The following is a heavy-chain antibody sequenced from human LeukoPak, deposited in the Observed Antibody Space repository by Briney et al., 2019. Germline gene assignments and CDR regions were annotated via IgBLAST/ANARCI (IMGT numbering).Heavy chain of an antibody. CDR1: GFTFSSYG. V-gene: IGHV3-30*02. CDR2: IRYDGSNK. CDR3: AKDRVAVSGTLGY. Sequence: HAGGSLRLSCAASGFTFSSYGMHWVRQAPGKGLEWEAFIRYDGSNKYYADSVKGRFTISRDNSKNTLYLQMNSLRTEDTAVYYCAKDRVAVSGTLGYWGQGTLVTVSS. D-gene: IGHD6-19*01. J-gene: IGHJ4*02.